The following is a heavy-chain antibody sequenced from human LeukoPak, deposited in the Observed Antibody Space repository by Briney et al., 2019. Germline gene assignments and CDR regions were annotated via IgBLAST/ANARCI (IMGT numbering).Heavy chain of an antibody. D-gene: IGHD2-15*01. CDR1: GGSFSGYY. J-gene: IGHJ4*02. CDR2: INHSGST. CDR3: ARDGWGVAATEIDY. Sequence: PSETLSLTCAVYGGSFSGYYWSWIRQPPWKGLEWIGEINHSGSTNYNPSLKSRVTISVDTSKNQFSLKLSSVTAADTAVYYCARDGWGVAATEIDYWGQGTLVTVSS. V-gene: IGHV4-34*01.